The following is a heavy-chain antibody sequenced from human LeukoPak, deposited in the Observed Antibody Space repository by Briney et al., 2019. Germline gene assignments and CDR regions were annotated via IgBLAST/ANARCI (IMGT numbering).Heavy chain of an antibody. J-gene: IGHJ5*02. V-gene: IGHV5-51*01. D-gene: IGHD6-6*01. CDR2: IYPGDSRT. CDR1: GYGFSDSW. CDR3: ASRKFSSTWSDP. Sequence: GESLKISCTGYGYGFSDSWIGWVRQVPGKGLEWIGVIYPGDSRTRYSPSFRGQVTILVDKSISTAYLQWGSLKASDTAMYYCASRKFSSTWSDPWGQGTLVTVSP.